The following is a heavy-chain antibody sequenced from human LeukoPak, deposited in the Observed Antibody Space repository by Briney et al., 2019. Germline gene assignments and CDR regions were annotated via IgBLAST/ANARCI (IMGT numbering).Heavy chain of an antibody. V-gene: IGHV5-51*01. CDR2: IYPGDSDT. J-gene: IGHJ4*02. CDR1: GYSFTSYW. CDR3: ARRYDSSGCDY. Sequence: GESLRISCKGSGYSFTSYWIGWVRQMPGKGLEWMGIIYPGDSDTRYSPSFQGQVTISADKSISTAYLQWSSLKAPDTAMYYCARRYDSSGCDYWGQGTLVTVSS. D-gene: IGHD3-22*01.